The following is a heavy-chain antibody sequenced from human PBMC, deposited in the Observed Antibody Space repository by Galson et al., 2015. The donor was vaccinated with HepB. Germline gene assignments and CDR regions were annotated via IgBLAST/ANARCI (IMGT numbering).Heavy chain of an antibody. CDR2: IRSKANSYAT. Sequence: SLRLSCAASGFTFSGSAMHWVRQASGKGLEWVGRIRSKANSYATAYAASVKGRFTISRDDSKNTAYLQMNSLKTEDTAVYYCTTYYDFLEWLLSDYGMDVWGQGTTVTVSS. J-gene: IGHJ6*02. V-gene: IGHV3-73*01. CDR3: TTYYDFLEWLLSDYGMDV. D-gene: IGHD3-3*01. CDR1: GFTFSGSA.